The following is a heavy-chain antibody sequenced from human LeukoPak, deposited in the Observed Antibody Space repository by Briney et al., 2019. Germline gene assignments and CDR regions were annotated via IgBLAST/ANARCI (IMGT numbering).Heavy chain of an antibody. V-gene: IGHV3-7*01. CDR1: GFTFSSYW. Sequence: GGSLRLSCAASGFTFSSYWMSWVRQAPGKGLEWVANIKQDGSEKYYVDSVKGRFTISRDNSKNTLYLQMNSLRAEDTAVYYCARDALHSTSCYFDYWGQGTLVTVSS. CDR2: IKQDGSEK. CDR3: ARDALHSTSCYFDY. J-gene: IGHJ4*02. D-gene: IGHD2-2*01.